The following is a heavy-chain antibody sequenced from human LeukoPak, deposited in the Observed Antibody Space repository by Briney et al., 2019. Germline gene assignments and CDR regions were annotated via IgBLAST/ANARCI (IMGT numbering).Heavy chain of an antibody. CDR3: VRDPTNTSGRYAYFDY. D-gene: IGHD6-19*01. Sequence: ASVKVSCKASGYTFTNHGISWVRQAPGQGLEWMGWISCYNGDTNYAQKLQGRVTMSTDTSTSTAYMELTGLRSDDTAVYYCVRDPTNTSGRYAYFDYWGQGTLVTVSS. CDR2: ISCYNGDT. V-gene: IGHV1-18*01. J-gene: IGHJ4*02. CDR1: GYTFTNHG.